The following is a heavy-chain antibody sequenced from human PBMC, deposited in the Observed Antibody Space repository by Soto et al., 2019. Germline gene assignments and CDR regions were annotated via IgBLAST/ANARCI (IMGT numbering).Heavy chain of an antibody. CDR2: ISGSGGST. J-gene: IGHJ4*02. V-gene: IGHV3-23*01. CDR3: ASRSSGWYFDY. D-gene: IGHD6-19*01. Sequence: EVPLLESGGGLVQPGGSLRLSCAASGFTFSSYAMSWVRQAPGKGLEWVSVISGSGGSTYYADSVKGRFTISRDNSKKTLYLQMNSLRAEDTAVYYCASRSSGWYFDYWGQGTLVTVSS. CDR1: GFTFSSYA.